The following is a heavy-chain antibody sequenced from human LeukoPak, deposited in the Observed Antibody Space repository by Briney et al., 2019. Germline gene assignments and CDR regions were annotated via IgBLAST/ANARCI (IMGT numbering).Heavy chain of an antibody. J-gene: IGHJ4*02. CDR3: ARAPTYYYDSSGYYI. D-gene: IGHD3-22*01. CDR1: GGTFSSYA. V-gene: IGHV1-69*13. CDR2: IIPIFGTA. Sequence: SVKVSCTASGGTFSSYAISWVRQAPGQGLEWMGGIIPIFGTANYAQKFQGRVTITADESTSTAYMELSSLRSEDTAVYYCARAPTYYYDSSGYYIWGQGTLVTVSS.